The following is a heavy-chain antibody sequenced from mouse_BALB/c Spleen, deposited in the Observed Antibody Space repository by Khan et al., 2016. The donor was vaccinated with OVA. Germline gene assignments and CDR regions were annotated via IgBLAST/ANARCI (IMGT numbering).Heavy chain of an antibody. CDR2: INPKNGGT. CDR3: ARDAGRY. Sequence: EVQLQQSGPELVKPGASVKISCKTSGYTFPEYTVHWVKQSLGKSLDWIGVINPKNGGTAYNQKFKGKATLAVDKSSSTAYMEFRNLTSEDSAVYSCARDAGRYWGQGTSVTVAS. J-gene: IGHJ4*01. D-gene: IGHD3-3*01. V-gene: IGHV1-18*01. CDR1: GYTFPEYT.